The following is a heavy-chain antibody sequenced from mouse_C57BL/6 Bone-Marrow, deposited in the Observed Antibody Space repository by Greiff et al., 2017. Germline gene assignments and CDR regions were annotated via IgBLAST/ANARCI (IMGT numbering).Heavy chain of an antibody. J-gene: IGHJ2*01. D-gene: IGHD3-3*01. Sequence: EVMLVESGGDLVKPGGSLKLSCAASGFTFSSYGMSWVRQTPDKRLEWIATISSGGSYTYYPDSVKGRFTISRDNAKNTLYLQMRSLKSEDTAMYYCARGRGTNYWGQGTTLTVSS. CDR3: ARGRGTNY. V-gene: IGHV5-6*02. CDR1: GFTFSSYG. CDR2: ISSGGSYT.